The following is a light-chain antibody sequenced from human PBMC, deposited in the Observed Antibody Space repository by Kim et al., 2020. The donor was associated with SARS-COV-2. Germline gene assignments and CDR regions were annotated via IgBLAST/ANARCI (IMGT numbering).Light chain of an antibody. V-gene: IGKV1-5*03. J-gene: IGKJ1*01. CDR3: QQYNSYPWT. CDR1: QSISSW. Sequence: ASLGDRVTITCRDSQSISSWLAWYQQKPGKAPKLLIYKASSLESGVPSRFSGSGSGTEFTLTISSLQPDDFATYYCQQYNSYPWTFGQGTKVDIK. CDR2: KAS.